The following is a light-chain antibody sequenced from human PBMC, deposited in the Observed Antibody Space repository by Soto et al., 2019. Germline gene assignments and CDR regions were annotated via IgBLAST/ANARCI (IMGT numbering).Light chain of an antibody. V-gene: IGKV3-11*01. J-gene: IGKJ5*01. CDR1: QSISNS. CDR3: QQRSSWPIT. Sequence: EIVLTQSPATLSLSPGERATLSCRASQSISNSLAWYQQKPGQAPSLLIFDASKRATGIPDRFSGSGSRADFTLTISSLEPEDFAVYYCQQRSSWPITFGQGTRLEI. CDR2: DAS.